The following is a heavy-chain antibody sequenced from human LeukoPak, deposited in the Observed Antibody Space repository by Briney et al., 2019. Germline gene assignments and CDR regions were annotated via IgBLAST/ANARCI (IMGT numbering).Heavy chain of an antibody. CDR2: IWYDGSNK. Sequence: GGSLRLSCAASGFTFSIYGMHWVRQAPGKGVEWVAVIWYDGSNKYYADSVKGRFTISRDNSKNTLHLQMNSLRAEDTAVYYCAREKLNAFDIWGQGTMVTVSS. CDR1: GFTFSIYG. V-gene: IGHV3-33*01. CDR3: AREKLNAFDI. J-gene: IGHJ3*02. D-gene: IGHD3-10*01.